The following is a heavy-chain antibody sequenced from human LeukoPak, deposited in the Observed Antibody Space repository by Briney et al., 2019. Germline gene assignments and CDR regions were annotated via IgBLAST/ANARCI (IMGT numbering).Heavy chain of an antibody. CDR3: ARHEGMTTYDY. CDR2: IHYSGNT. D-gene: IGHD4-17*01. V-gene: IGHV4-61*08. CDR1: GGSMSSGGYY. J-gene: IGHJ4*02. Sequence: SETLSLTCTVSGGSMSSGGYYWSWIRQHPGKGLQWIGYIHYSGNTNYNASLRSRVTISVDTSKNQFSLNLNSVTAADTAMYYCARHEGMTTYDYWGRGTLVTVSS.